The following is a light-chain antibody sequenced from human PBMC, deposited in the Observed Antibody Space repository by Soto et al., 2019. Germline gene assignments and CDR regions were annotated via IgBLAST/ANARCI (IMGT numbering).Light chain of an antibody. CDR2: DNI. CDR1: KSNIGNNY. Sequence: QSVLTQPPPVSAAPGQKVTISCSGSKSNIGNNYISWYQQLPGTAPKLVIYDNINRPSGIPDRFSGSKSGTSATLGITGLQTGDDADYYCGTWDSSLSVVVFGTGTKLTVL. J-gene: IGLJ1*01. CDR3: GTWDSSLSVVV. V-gene: IGLV1-51*01.